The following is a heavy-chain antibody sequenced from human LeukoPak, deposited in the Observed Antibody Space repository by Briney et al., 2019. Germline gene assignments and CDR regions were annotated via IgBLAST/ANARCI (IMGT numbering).Heavy chain of an antibody. CDR1: GGSISSSSYY. D-gene: IGHD3-10*01. CDR2: IYYSGST. Sequence: SETLSLTCTVSGGSISSSSYYWGWIRQPPGKGLEWIGSIYYSGSTYYNPSLKSRVTISVDTSKNQFSLKLSSVTAADTAVYYCARHAPPSSRDYGSGSYYVNWFDPWGQGTLVTVSS. J-gene: IGHJ5*02. V-gene: IGHV4-39*01. CDR3: ARHAPPSSRDYGSGSYYVNWFDP.